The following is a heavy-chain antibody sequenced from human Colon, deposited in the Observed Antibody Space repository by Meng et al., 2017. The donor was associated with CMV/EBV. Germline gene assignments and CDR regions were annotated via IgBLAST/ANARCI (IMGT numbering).Heavy chain of an antibody. V-gene: IGHV5-51*01. CDR1: GYSFTSYW. CDR3: ASYYDSSGYDFDY. Sequence: GESLKISCKGSGYSFTSYWIGWVRQMPGKGLESMGIIYPGDSDTRYSPSFQGQVTISADKSISTAYLQWSSLKASDTAMYYCASYYDSSGYDFDYWGQGTLVTVSS. D-gene: IGHD3-22*01. J-gene: IGHJ4*02. CDR2: IYPGDSDT.